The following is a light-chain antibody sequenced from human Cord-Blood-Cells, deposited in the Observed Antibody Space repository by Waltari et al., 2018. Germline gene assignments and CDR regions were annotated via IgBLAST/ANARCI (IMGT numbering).Light chain of an antibody. V-gene: IGLV2-23*02. Sequence: QSALTQPASVSGSPGQSINISCTGPSSDVGSYNLVSWYQKHPGKAHKLMLYEVSKRPSGVPNRFSGSKSCNTASRTISGLEAEDEADYYCCSYAGISTYVVFGGGTKLTVL. J-gene: IGLJ2*01. CDR2: EVS. CDR1: SSDVGSYNL. CDR3: CSYAGISTYVV.